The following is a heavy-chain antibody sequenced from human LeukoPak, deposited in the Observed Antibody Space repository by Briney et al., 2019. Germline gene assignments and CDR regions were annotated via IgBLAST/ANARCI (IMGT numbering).Heavy chain of an antibody. CDR1: GFTFSSYS. V-gene: IGHV3-21*01. CDR2: ISSSSSYI. J-gene: IGHJ4*02. D-gene: IGHD4-17*01. Sequence: TGGSLRLSCAASGFTFSSYSMNWVRQAPGKGLEWVSSISSSSSYIYYADSVKGRFTISRDNAKNSLYLQMNSLRAEDTAVYYCARHLVTTVITRYFDYWGQGTLVTVSS. CDR3: ARHLVTTVITRYFDY.